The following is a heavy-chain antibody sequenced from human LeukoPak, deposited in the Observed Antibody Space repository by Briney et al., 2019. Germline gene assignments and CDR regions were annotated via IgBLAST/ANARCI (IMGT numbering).Heavy chain of an antibody. CDR3: ARDRVNYDFWSGYYTGDY. CDR1: GYTFIGYF. Sequence: ASVKVSCKASGYTFIGYFMNWVRQAPGQGLEWMGRINPNSGGTNYAQKFQGRVTMTRDTSISTAYMELSRLRSDDTAVYYCARDRVNYDFWSGYYTGDYWGQGTLVAVSS. V-gene: IGHV1-2*06. D-gene: IGHD3-3*01. CDR2: INPNSGGT. J-gene: IGHJ4*02.